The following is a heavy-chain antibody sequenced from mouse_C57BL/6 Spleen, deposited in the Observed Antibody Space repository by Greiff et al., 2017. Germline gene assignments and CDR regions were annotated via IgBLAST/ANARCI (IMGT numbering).Heavy chain of an antibody. Sequence: EVQLQQSGPELVKPGASVKISCKASGYTFTDYYMNWVKQSHGKSLEWIGDINPNNGGTSYNQKFKGKAPLTVDKSSSTAYMELRSLTSEDSAVXYCARRWYYYGSSLYAMDYWGQGTSVTVSA. D-gene: IGHD1-1*01. CDR3: ARRWYYYGSSLYAMDY. CDR2: INPNNGGT. V-gene: IGHV1-26*01. J-gene: IGHJ4*01. CDR1: GYTFTDYY.